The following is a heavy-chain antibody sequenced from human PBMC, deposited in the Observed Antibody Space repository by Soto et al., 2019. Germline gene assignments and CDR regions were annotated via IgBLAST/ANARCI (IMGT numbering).Heavy chain of an antibody. CDR2: ISGFNGQT. V-gene: IGHV1-18*01. Sequence: ASVKVSCKASGNTFASHGFSWVRQAPGQGLEWMGWISGFNGQTKYALKFQGRVTLATDASTSTAYMELRSLRSDDTAVYFCARVDPRGVAVVRDYWVQGTLVTVSS. CDR1: GNTFASHG. D-gene: IGHD3-10*01. J-gene: IGHJ4*02. CDR3: ARVDPRGVAVVRDY.